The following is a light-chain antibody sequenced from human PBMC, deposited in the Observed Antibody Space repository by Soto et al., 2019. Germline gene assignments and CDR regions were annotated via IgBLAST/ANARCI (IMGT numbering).Light chain of an antibody. J-gene: IGKJ1*01. CDR2: GAS. Sequence: PVERVTLSCRASQSVSSSYLTWYQQKPGQAPRLLIYGASTRATSIPARFSGSGSGTDFTLTISSLQPEDFAVYYCQQDYNFARTFGQGTKV. CDR3: QQDYNFART. CDR1: QSVSSSY. V-gene: IGKV3D-7*01.